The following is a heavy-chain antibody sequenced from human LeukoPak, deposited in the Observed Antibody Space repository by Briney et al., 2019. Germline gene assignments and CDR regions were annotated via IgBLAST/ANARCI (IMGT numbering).Heavy chain of an antibody. D-gene: IGHD3-10*01. CDR1: GGSISSSSYY. CDR2: IYYSGST. Sequence: SETLSLTCTVSGGSISSSSYYWGWIRQPPGKGLEWIGSIYYSGSTYYNPPLKSRVTISVDTSKNQFSLKLSSVTAADTAVYYCARQPTSYGSGRGWLDPWGQGTLVTVSS. CDR3: ARQPTSYGSGRGWLDP. J-gene: IGHJ5*02. V-gene: IGHV4-39*01.